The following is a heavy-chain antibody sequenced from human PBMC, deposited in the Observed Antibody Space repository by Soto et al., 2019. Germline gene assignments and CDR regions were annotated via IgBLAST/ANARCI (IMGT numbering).Heavy chain of an antibody. CDR3: ARDGDGPGRYYDY. CDR1: GYTFTSYG. J-gene: IGHJ4*02. V-gene: IGHV1-18*01. CDR2: IGPYTGVT. D-gene: IGHD3-10*01. Sequence: QVQLVQSGAEVKNPGASVKVSCKASGYTFTSYGFSWVRQAPGQGLEWMGWIGPYTGVTNYAQKFQGRVTMTTDTSTSTAYMELRSLRSDDTAVYYCARDGDGPGRYYDYWGQGTLITVSS.